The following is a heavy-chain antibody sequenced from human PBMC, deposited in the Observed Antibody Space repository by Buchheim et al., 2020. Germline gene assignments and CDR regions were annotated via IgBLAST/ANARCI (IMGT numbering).Heavy chain of an antibody. CDR3: ARGLDYYDSSGYLDY. J-gene: IGHJ4*02. V-gene: IGHV4-59*01. CDR1: GGSISSYY. CDR2: IYYSGST. Sequence: QVQLQESGPGLVKPSETLPLTCTVSGGSISSYYWSWIRQPPGKGLEWIGYIYYSGSTNYNPSLKSRVTISVDTSKNQFSLKLSSVTAADTAVYYCARGLDYYDSSGYLDYWGQGTL. D-gene: IGHD3-22*01.